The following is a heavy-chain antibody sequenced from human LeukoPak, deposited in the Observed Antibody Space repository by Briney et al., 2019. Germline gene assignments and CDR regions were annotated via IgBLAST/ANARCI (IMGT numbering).Heavy chain of an antibody. D-gene: IGHD4-17*01. CDR3: ARDQVTTGASFDY. CDR2: ISPSGSIS. CDR1: GFTFSSHG. V-gene: IGHV3-23*01. J-gene: IGHJ4*02. Sequence: GGTLRLSCAASGFTFSSHGINWVRQAPGKGLEWVSGISPSGSISYYADSVKGRFTISRDNSKNTLYLQMNSLRAEDTAVYYCARDQVTTGASFDYWGQGTLVTVSS.